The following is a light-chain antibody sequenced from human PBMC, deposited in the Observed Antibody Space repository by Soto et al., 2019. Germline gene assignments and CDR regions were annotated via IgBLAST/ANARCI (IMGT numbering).Light chain of an antibody. J-gene: IGLJ3*02. V-gene: IGLV1-47*02. CDR1: SSNIGNNF. CDR2: SDD. Sequence: QSVLTQPPSASGTPGQKVTISCSGGSSNIGNNFVSWYQQLPGTAPKLLIYSDDQRPSGVPDRVSGSKSGTSASLAISGLRSEDEADYYCSTWDASLSGRVFGGATKLTV. CDR3: STWDASLSGRV.